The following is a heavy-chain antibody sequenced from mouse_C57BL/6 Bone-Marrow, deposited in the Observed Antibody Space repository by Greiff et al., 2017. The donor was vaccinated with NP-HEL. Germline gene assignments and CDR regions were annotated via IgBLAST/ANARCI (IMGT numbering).Heavy chain of an antibody. CDR2: IYPGSGNT. V-gene: IGHV1-76*01. CDR1: GYTFTDYY. CDR3: ARGRGYYFDY. J-gene: IGHJ2*01. Sequence: VKLMESGAELVRPGASVKLSCKASGYTFTDYYINWVKQRPGQGLEWIARIYPGSGNTYYNEKFKGKATLTAEKSSSTAYMQLSSLTSEDSAVYFCARGRGYYFDYWGQGTTLTVSS.